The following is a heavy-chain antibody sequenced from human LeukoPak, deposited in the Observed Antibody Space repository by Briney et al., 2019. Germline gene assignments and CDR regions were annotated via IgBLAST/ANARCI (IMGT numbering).Heavy chain of an antibody. D-gene: IGHD2-2*01. CDR2: IKQEGSEH. J-gene: IGHJ4*02. CDR3: ARDKAEGPSRLDN. CDR1: GFSFSSYW. V-gene: IGHV3-7*01. Sequence: GGSLRLSCATAGFSFSSYWMSWVRQAPGKGLEWVANIKQEGSEHYYVDSVKGRFTISRDNAKNSLYLQMSGLRAEDTAVYYCARDKAEGPSRLDNWGQGTLVTVSS.